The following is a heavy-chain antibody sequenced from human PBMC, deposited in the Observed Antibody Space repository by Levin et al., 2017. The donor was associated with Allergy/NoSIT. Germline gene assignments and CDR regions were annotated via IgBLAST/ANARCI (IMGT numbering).Heavy chain of an antibody. V-gene: IGHV4-30-2*01. Sequence: SETLSLTCAVSGGSISSGGYSWSWIRQPPGKGLEWIGYIYHSGSTYYNPSLKSRVTISVDRSKNQFSLKLSSVTAADTAVYYCARALDYGDASGYFDLWGRGTLVTVSS. D-gene: IGHD4-17*01. CDR1: GGSISSGGYS. CDR3: ARALDYGDASGYFDL. J-gene: IGHJ2*01. CDR2: IYHSGST.